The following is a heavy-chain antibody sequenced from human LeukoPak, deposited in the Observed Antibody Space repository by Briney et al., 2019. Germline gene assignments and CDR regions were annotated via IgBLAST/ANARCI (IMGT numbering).Heavy chain of an antibody. D-gene: IGHD3-10*01. CDR2: IYSGGST. CDR3: ARDSYYYGSGSYSHFQH. J-gene: IGHJ1*01. Sequence: GGSLRLSCAASGFTVSSNYMSWVRQAPGKGLEWVSVIYSGGSTYYADSVKGRFTIPRDNSKNTLYLQMNSLRAEDTAVNYCARDSYYYGSGSYSHFQHWGQGTLVTVSS. CDR1: GFTVSSNY. V-gene: IGHV3-53*01.